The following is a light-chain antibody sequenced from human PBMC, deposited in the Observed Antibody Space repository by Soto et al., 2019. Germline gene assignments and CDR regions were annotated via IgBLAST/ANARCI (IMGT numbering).Light chain of an antibody. CDR2: DVS. CDR1: SSDVGGYNF. V-gene: IGLV2-14*03. Sequence: QSALTQPASVSGSPGQSITMFCTGSSSDVGGYNFVSWYQQHPGKDPKLMIYDVSNRPSGVSNRFSGSKSGNTASLTISGLQAEDEDDYYCSSYTSTSTVFGGGTKMTVL. CDR3: SSYTSTSTV. J-gene: IGLJ2*01.